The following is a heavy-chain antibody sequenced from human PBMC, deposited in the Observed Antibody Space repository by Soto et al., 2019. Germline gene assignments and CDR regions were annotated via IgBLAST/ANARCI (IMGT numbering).Heavy chain of an antibody. V-gene: IGHV3-48*01. CDR2: ISSTSNTI. D-gene: IGHD2-15*01. CDR3: ARDRGCSGGVCYRDLDY. CDR1: GFTFSTYS. J-gene: IGHJ4*02. Sequence: EVQLVESGGALVQPGGPLRLSCAASGFTFSTYSMSWVRQAPGKGLEWVSYISSTSNTIYYADSVKGRFTISRDNAKNSLYLHMNSLSAEDTAVYYCARDRGCSGGVCYRDLDYWGQGTLVTVSS.